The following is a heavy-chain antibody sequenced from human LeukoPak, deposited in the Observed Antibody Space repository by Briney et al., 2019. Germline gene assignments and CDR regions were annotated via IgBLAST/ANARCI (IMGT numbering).Heavy chain of an antibody. J-gene: IGHJ4*02. CDR2: IRAYNGNT. Sequence: ASVKVSCKASRGTFSSYAISWVRQAPGQGLEWMGWIRAYNGNTNYAQKLQGRVTMTTDTSTSTAYMELRSLRSDDTAVYYCARDGPEESWDFDYWGQGTLVTVSS. CDR1: RGTFSSYA. CDR3: ARDGPEESWDFDY. V-gene: IGHV1-18*01. D-gene: IGHD6-13*01.